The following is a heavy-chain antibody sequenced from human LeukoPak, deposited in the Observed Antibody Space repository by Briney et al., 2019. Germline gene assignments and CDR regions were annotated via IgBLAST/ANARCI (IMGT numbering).Heavy chain of an antibody. CDR3: TQAVLRFLEWLAPFDY. CDR2: IIPIFGTA. V-gene: IGHV1-69*13. CDR1: GGTFSSYA. D-gene: IGHD3-3*01. Sequence: SVKVSCKASGGTFSSYAISWVRQAPGQGLEWMGGIIPIFGTANYAQKFQGRVTITADESTSTAYMELSSLRSEDTAVYYCTQAVLRFLEWLAPFDYWGQGTLVTVSS. J-gene: IGHJ4*02.